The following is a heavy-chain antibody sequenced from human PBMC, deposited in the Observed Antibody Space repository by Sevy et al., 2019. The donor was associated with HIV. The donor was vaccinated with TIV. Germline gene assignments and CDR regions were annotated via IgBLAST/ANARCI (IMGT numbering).Heavy chain of an antibody. CDR3: ARGGGYSSGWWTFDY. J-gene: IGHJ4*02. V-gene: IGHV1-2*06. CDR1: GYFFTGYY. D-gene: IGHD6-19*01. Sequence: ASVKVSCKASGYFFTGYYLHWVRQTPGQGLEWMGRINPNSGGTNYAQNFQGRVTMTRDTSISTAYMELSRLRSDDTAVYYCARGGGYSSGWWTFDYWGQVTLVTVSS. CDR2: INPNSGGT.